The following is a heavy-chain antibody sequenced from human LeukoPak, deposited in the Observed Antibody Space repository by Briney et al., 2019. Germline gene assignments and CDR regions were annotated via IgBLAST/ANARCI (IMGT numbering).Heavy chain of an antibody. J-gene: IGHJ4*02. D-gene: IGHD3/OR15-3a*01. CDR1: GFAFSQYP. Sequence: GGSLRLSCAASGFAFSQYPMQWVRQAPGKGLEWLAGISFDGRKKYYAESVRGRFTISRDNSQKTVYLEMNSLRLEDTAVYYCKGEQVADWDHWGQGTLVTVSS. V-gene: IGHV3-30*03. CDR3: KGEQVADWDH. CDR2: ISFDGRKK.